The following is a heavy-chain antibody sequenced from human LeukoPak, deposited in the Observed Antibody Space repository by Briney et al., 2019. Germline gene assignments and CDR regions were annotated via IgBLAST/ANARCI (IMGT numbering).Heavy chain of an antibody. Sequence: PSQTLSLTCTVSGGSISSGDYYWSWIRQPPGKGLEWIGYTYYSGSTYYNPSLKSRVTISVDTSKNQFSLKLSSVTAADTAVYYCARVGIAVAGTIVWFDPWGQGTLVTVSS. CDR3: ARVGIAVAGTIVWFDP. J-gene: IGHJ5*02. V-gene: IGHV4-30-4*01. D-gene: IGHD6-19*01. CDR2: TYYSGST. CDR1: GGSISSGDYY.